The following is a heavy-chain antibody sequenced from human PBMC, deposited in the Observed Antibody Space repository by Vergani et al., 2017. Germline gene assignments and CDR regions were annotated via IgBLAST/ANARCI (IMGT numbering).Heavy chain of an antibody. V-gene: IGHV1-69*02. CDR2: IIPILGIA. D-gene: IGHD2-2*01. CDR1: GGTFSSYT. CDR3: ARGRLEYQLPNDAFDI. Sequence: QVQLVHSGAEVKKPGSSVKVSCKASGGTFSSYTISWVRQAPGQGLEWMGRIIPILGIANYAKKFQGRVTITADKSTSTAYMELSSLRSEDTAVYYCARGRLEYQLPNDAFDIWGQGTMVTVSS. J-gene: IGHJ3*02.